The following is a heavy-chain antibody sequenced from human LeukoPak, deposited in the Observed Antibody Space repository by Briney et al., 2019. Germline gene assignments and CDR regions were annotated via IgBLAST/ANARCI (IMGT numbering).Heavy chain of an antibody. CDR2: ISSSSLSYI. V-gene: IGHV3-21*01. J-gene: IGHJ4*02. CDR1: GFTFNSYS. CDR3: ARDRDSSSWSSRRVGDYFDY. D-gene: IGHD6-13*01. Sequence: GESLRLSCAASGFTFNSYSMNWVRQAPGKGLEWVSSISSSSLSYIYYADSVKGRFTIFRDNAKNSLYLQMNSLRAEDTAVYYCARDRDSSSWSSRRVGDYFDYWGQGTLVTVSS.